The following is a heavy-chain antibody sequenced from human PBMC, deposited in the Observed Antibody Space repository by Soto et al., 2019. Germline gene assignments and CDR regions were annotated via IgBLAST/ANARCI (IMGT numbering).Heavy chain of an antibody. D-gene: IGHD1-26*01. CDR3: ARDMVGADDY. CDR2: INRDGSTI. V-gene: IGHV3-74*01. J-gene: IGHJ4*02. CDR1: GFTFSSYW. Sequence: EVQLVESGGGLVQPGGSLRLSCATSGFTFSSYWMHWVRQAPGKGLVWVSRINRDGSTISYADPVRGRFNISRDNAKNTVYLQMNSLRAEDTAVYYCARDMVGADDYWGQGTLVTVSS.